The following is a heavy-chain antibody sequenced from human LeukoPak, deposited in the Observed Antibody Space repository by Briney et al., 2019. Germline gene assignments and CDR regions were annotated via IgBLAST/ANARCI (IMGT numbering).Heavy chain of an antibody. D-gene: IGHD4-23*01. V-gene: IGHV3-48*04. Sequence: GGSLRLSCAASGFTFSSYSMNWVRQAPGKGLEWVSYISSSGSTIYYADSVKGRFTISRDNAKNSLYLQMNSLRADDTAVYYCARAHFGAYGGNSVPSYWGQGTLVTVSS. CDR1: GFTFSSYS. CDR3: ARAHFGAYGGNSVPSY. CDR2: ISSSGSTI. J-gene: IGHJ4*02.